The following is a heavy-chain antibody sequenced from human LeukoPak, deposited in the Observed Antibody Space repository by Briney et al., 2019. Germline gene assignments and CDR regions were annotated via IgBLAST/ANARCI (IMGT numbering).Heavy chain of an antibody. J-gene: IGHJ4*02. Sequence: GGSLRLSCAASGFTFSSYAMSWVRQAPGKALEWVTAISGSGDTTYYAGSVKGRFTISRDNSKNTLYLQMNSLRREDTAVYYCASDPCRDCYSNYGYWGQGTLVTVSS. CDR3: ASDPCRDCYSNYGY. D-gene: IGHD2-21*02. V-gene: IGHV3-23*01. CDR1: GFTFSSYA. CDR2: ISGSGDTT.